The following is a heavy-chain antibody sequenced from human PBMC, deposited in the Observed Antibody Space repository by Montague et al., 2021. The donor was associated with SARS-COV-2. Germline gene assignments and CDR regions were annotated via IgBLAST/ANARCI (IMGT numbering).Heavy chain of an antibody. J-gene: IGHJ2*01. CDR1: GGSINSNSYY. D-gene: IGHD7-27*01. CDR2: LYYSGTT. V-gene: IGHV4-39*01. CDR3: SRQTNWGSPGYIDL. Sequence: SETLSLTCTVSGGSINSNSYYWVCIRHPPGKGLEWIVSLYYSGTTDYNPSLKGRVTISVATSKNQFSLKVTAVTAAATSAFYCSRQTNWGSPGYIDLWGRGTLVTVSS.